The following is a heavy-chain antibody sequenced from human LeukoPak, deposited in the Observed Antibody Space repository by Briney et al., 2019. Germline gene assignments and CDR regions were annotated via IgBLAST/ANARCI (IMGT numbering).Heavy chain of an antibody. CDR1: GFTFSTYS. D-gene: IGHD6-19*01. V-gene: IGHV3-21*01. CDR3: ARVGYSSGWYFDY. CDR2: ISSTSRYI. J-gene: IGHJ4*02. Sequence: GGSLRLSCAASGFTFSTYSMNWVRQAPGKGLEWVSSISSTSRYIYYADSVKGRFTISRDNAKKSLYLQMNSLRAEDTAVYYCARVGYSSGWYFDYWGQGTLVTVSS.